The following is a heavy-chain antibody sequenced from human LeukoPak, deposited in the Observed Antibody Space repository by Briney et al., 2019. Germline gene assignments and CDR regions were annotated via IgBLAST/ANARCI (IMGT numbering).Heavy chain of an antibody. CDR2: IYYSGST. CDR1: GDSISSYY. J-gene: IGHJ4*02. D-gene: IGHD1-26*01. Sequence: PSETLSLTRTVSGDSISSYYWTWIRQPPGKGLEWIGYIYYSGSTNYNPSLKSRVTISVDTSKNQFSLKLTSVTAADTAVCYCARGVNSGYFDYCGQGTLVTVSS. CDR3: ARGVNSGYFDY. V-gene: IGHV4-59*01.